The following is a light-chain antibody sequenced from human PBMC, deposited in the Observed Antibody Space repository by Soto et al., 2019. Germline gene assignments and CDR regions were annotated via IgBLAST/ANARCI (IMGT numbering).Light chain of an antibody. J-gene: IGKJ1*01. CDR2: GAS. CDR1: HSVSTN. V-gene: IGKV3-20*01. CDR3: QQYGSSPSWT. Sequence: EIVMTQSPATLSVSPGERASLSCRASHSVSTNVAWYQQKPAQAPRLLIYGASSRATVIPDRFSGSGSGTDFTLTISRLEPEDFAVYYCQQYGSSPSWTFGQGTKVDI.